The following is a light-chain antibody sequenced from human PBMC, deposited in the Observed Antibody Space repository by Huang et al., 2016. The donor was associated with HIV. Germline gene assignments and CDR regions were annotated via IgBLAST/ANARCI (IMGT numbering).Light chain of an antibody. V-gene: IGKV2-28*01. CDR3: MQALQTELT. J-gene: IGKJ4*01. CDR2: LGS. Sequence: DIVMTQSPLSLPVTPGEPASISCRASQSLLHSNGYNYLDWYRQKPGQSPKLLIYLGSNRASGVPDRFSASGSGTDFTLKISRVEADDVGVYYCMQALQTELTFGGGTKVEIK. CDR1: QSLLHSNGYNY.